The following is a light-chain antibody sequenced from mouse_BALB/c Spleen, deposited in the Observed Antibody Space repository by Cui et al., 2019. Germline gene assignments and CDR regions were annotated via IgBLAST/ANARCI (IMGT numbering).Light chain of an antibody. CDR1: HSLLDSDGNTY. V-gene: IGKV1-135*01. Sequence: VVMTQTPLTLSDPIGQPASIPCTSRHSLLDSDGNTYLDWLLQRPGQSAKSRIDLVSKLDAGVPDRGTGSGTGTDFTLKSRGVEAEDLGLCYCWQGTHYTFGGGTKLEIK. CDR3: WQGTHYT. J-gene: IGKJ2*01. CDR2: LVS.